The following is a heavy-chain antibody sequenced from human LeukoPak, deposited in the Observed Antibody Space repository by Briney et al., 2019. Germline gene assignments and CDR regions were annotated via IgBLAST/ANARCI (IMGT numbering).Heavy chain of an antibody. CDR1: GFTFSRYA. Sequence: GGSLRLSCAASGFTFSRYAMSWVREAPGKGLEWVSTIGGGGVSTYYADSVKGRFTISRDNSKNTVYLQMNSLRAEDTAVYYCAKVLSGSQDYWGQGTLVTVSS. D-gene: IGHD1-26*01. J-gene: IGHJ4*02. V-gene: IGHV3-23*01. CDR2: IGGGGVST. CDR3: AKVLSGSQDY.